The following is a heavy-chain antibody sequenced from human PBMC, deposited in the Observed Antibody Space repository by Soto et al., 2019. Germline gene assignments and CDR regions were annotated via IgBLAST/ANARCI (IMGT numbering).Heavy chain of an antibody. D-gene: IGHD1-26*01. V-gene: IGHV3-23*01. J-gene: IGHJ4*02. CDR1: GFTFSSYA. CDR2: ISGSGGST. Sequence: GGSLRLSCAASGFTFSSYAMSWFRQAPGKGLEWVSGISGSGGSTYYADSVKGQFTISRDNSKNTLYLQMNSLRADDTAVYYCAKPRIVGATSDFDYWGQGTLVTVSS. CDR3: AKPRIVGATSDFDY.